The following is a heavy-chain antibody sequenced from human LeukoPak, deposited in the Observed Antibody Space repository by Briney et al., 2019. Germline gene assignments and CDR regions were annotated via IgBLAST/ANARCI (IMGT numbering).Heavy chain of an antibody. J-gene: IGHJ4*02. CDR1: GGSISSYY. CDR3: ARGYCSCGSCYPASSFDY. CDR2: IYYSRTT. V-gene: IGHV4-59*01. D-gene: IGHD2-15*01. Sequence: SETLSLTCSVSGGSISSYYWSWIRQPPGKGLEWIGYIYYSRTTNYNPSLKSRVTISVDTSKNQFSLKLTSVTAADTAVYYCARGYCSCGSCYPASSFDYWGQGTLVTDSS.